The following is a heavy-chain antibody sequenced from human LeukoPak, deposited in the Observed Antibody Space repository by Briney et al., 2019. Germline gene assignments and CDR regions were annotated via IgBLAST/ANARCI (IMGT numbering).Heavy chain of an antibody. V-gene: IGHV1-58*02. Sequence: ASVKVSCKASGFTFSSSTMQWVRQACGQRLEWIGWIVVGSGNTNYAQKFQERVTISRDMSTSTAYMELSSLTSEDTAVFYCAADGPADLFDGSEDPPRDAFEIWGQGTMVTVSS. D-gene: IGHD3-22*01. CDR2: IVVGSGNT. CDR1: GFTFSSST. CDR3: AADGPADLFDGSEDPPRDAFEI. J-gene: IGHJ3*02.